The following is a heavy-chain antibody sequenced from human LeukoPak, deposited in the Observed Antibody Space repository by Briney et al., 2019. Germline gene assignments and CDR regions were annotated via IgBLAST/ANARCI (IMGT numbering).Heavy chain of an antibody. V-gene: IGHV3-33*06. CDR2: IWYDGSNN. CDR1: GFTFSSYG. J-gene: IGHJ4*02. Sequence: GGSLRLSCAASGFTFSSYGMHWVRQAPGKGLEWVAVIWYDGSNNYYADSVKGRFTISRDNSKNTLFLQMNSLRAEDTAVYYCAKEAQGCSITSCYFDSWGQGTLVTVSS. CDR3: AKEAQGCSITSCYFDS. D-gene: IGHD2-2*01.